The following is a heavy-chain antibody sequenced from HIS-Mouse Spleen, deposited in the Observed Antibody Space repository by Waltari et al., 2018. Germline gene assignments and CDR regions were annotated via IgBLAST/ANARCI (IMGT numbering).Heavy chain of an antibody. CDR3: AKGKYYFDY. V-gene: IGHV3-33*06. Sequence: QVQLVESGGGVVQPGRSLRLSVAAAGFPFSGYGMHWVRQAPGKGVEWVAVIWYDGSNKYYADSVKGRFTISRDNSKNTLYLQMNSLRAEDTAVYYCAKGKYYFDYWGQGTLVTVSS. J-gene: IGHJ4*02. CDR1: GFPFSGYG. CDR2: IWYDGSNK.